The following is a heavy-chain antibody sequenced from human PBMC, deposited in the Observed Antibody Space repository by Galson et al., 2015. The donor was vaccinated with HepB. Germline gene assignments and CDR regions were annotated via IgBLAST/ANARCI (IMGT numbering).Heavy chain of an antibody. CDR3: ARGGIYCSGGSCYEDYYYYYMDV. CDR1: GYTFTSYG. Sequence: SVKVSCKASGYTFTSYGISWVRQAPGQGLEWMGWISAYNGNTNYAQKLQGRVTMTTDTSTSTAYMELRSLRSDDTAVYYCARGGIYCSGGSCYEDYYYYYMDVWGKGTTVTVSS. J-gene: IGHJ6*03. CDR2: ISAYNGNT. V-gene: IGHV1-18*01. D-gene: IGHD2-15*01.